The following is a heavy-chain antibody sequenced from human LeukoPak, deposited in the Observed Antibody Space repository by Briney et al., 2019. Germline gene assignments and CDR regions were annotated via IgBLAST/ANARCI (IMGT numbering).Heavy chain of an antibody. CDR3: ARPRLAVAGSPNAFDI. J-gene: IGHJ3*02. V-gene: IGHV1-46*01. CDR2: INPSGGST. Sequence: ASVKVSCKASGYTFTSYYMHWVRQAPGQGLEWMGIINPSGGSTSYAQKFQGRVTMTRDMSTSTVYMELSSLRSEDTAVYYCARPRLAVAGSPNAFDIWGQGTMVTVSS. D-gene: IGHD6-19*01. CDR1: GYTFTSYY.